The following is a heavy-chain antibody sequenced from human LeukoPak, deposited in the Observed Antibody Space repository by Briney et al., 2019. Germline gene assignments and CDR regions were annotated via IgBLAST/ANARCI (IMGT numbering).Heavy chain of an antibody. CDR1: GFTFSSYA. D-gene: IGHD6-13*01. CDR2: ISYDGSNK. J-gene: IGHJ6*02. CDR3: ARDLISFVAKQQLVLWHYYYGMDV. V-gene: IGHV3-30-3*01. Sequence: PGGSLRLSCAASGFTFSSYAMHWVRQAPGKGLEWVAVISYDGSNKYYADSVKGRFTISRDNSKNTLYLQMNSLRAEDTAVYYCARDLISFVAKQQLVLWHYYYGMDVWGQGTTVTVSS.